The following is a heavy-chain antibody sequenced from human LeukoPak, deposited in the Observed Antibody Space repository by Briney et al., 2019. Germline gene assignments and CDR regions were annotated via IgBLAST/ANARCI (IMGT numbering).Heavy chain of an antibody. J-gene: IGHJ4*02. V-gene: IGHV4-34*01. CDR2: INHSGST. Sequence: SETLSLTCAVHGGSFSGYYWSWIRQPPGKGLEWIGEINHSGSTNYNPSLKSRVTISVDTSKNQFSLKLSSVTAADTAVYYCARGRGGGYKDSSDLDYWGQGTLVTVSS. D-gene: IGHD6-19*01. CDR3: ARGRGGGYKDSSDLDY. CDR1: GGSFSGYY.